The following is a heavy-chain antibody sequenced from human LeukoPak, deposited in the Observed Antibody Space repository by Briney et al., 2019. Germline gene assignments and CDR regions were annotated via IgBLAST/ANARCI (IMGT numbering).Heavy chain of an antibody. CDR3: AKYRKVRPTEALDY. CDR1: GFTFSSYA. Sequence: GSLRLSCAASGFTFSSYAMSWVRRAPGKGQEWVSAISGSDGDTYYADSVKGRFTISRDNSKNTLYLQMNSLRAEETAVYYCAKYRKVRPTEALDYWGQGTLVTVSS. J-gene: IGHJ4*02. D-gene: IGHD1-14*01. V-gene: IGHV3-23*01. CDR2: ISGSDGDT.